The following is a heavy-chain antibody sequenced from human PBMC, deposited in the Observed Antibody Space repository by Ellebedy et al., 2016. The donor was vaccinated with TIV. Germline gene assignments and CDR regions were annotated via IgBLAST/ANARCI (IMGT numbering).Heavy chain of an antibody. CDR2: IYQDGGVQ. CDR1: GFSFRSYW. D-gene: IGHD5-18*01. V-gene: IGHV3-7*01. CDR3: ARRGSYGEYAVQINSWFDT. J-gene: IGHJ5*02. Sequence: GESLKISCAASGFSFRSYWMSWVRQAPGKGLEWVANIYQDGGVQYYVDSVKGRFTISRDNADNSLFRQMNSLRAEATAVYYCARRGSYGEYAVQINSWFDTWGRGTLVAVSS.